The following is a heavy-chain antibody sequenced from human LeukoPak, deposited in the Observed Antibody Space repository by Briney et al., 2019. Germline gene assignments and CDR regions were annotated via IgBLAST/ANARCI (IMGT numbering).Heavy chain of an antibody. J-gene: IGHJ4*02. V-gene: IGHV3-74*01. CDR1: RFTFSTYW. CDR2: INSDGSST. CDR3: ARVRYFDWLGPFDY. D-gene: IGHD3-9*01. Sequence: GGSLRLSCAASRFTFSTYWMHWVRQAPGKGLVWVSRINSDGSSTGYADSVKGRFTISRDNAKNTLYLQMNSLRAEDTAVYYCARVRYFDWLGPFDYWGQGTLVTVSS.